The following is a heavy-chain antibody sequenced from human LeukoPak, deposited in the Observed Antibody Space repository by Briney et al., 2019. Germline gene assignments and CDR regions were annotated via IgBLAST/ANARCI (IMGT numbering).Heavy chain of an antibody. CDR3: ARADQRHDAFDI. CDR1: GGSISSYY. Sequence: PSETLSLTCTVSGGSISSYYWSWIRQPPGKGLEWIGYIYYSGSTNYNPSLKSRVTISVDTSKNQFSLKLSSVTAADTAVYYCARADQRHDAFDIWGQGTMVTVSS. V-gene: IGHV4-59*12. CDR2: IYYSGST. J-gene: IGHJ3*02.